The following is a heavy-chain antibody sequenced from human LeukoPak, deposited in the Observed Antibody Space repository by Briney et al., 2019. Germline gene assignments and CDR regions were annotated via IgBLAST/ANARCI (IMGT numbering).Heavy chain of an antibody. Sequence: GGSLRLSCAASGFTFSDYYMSWFRQAPGKGLEWVGFIRSKAYGGTTEYAASVKGRFTISRDDSKSIAYLQMNSLKTEDTAVYYCTRSHDYGDYWGQGTLVTVSS. CDR3: TRSHDYGDY. V-gene: IGHV3-49*03. J-gene: IGHJ4*02. CDR2: IRSKAYGGTT. CDR1: GFTFSDYY.